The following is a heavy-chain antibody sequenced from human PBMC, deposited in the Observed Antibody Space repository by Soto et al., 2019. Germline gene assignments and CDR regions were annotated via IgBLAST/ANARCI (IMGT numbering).Heavy chain of an antibody. CDR3: ARVNPPLLELEVGEAWFVP. J-gene: IGHJ5*02. Sequence: SETLSLTCAGYGGSFSGDYWSWIRLPPGKGLEWIGEINHRGSTNYNPSLKSRITISVDTSNNQFSLKVSPVTAADTAVYYCARVNPPLLELEVGEAWFVPWGQGTLVTVSS. D-gene: IGHD1-26*01. CDR1: GGSFSGDY. V-gene: IGHV4-34*01. CDR2: INHRGST.